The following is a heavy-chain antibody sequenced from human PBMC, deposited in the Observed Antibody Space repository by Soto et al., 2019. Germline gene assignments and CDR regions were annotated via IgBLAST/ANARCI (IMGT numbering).Heavy chain of an antibody. CDR2: VQMSGTT. CDR3: AKDRSTMRWFDP. Sequence: QVRLQESGPGLVKPSETLSLTCAVSGASVRSYHWSWIRQAAGKGLEWIGRVQMSGTTNYNPSLKTRVTMSLATSKNEVSLRMTSVTAADTAVYFCAKDRSTMRWFDPWGQGILVTVSS. J-gene: IGHJ5*02. D-gene: IGHD1-1*01. V-gene: IGHV4-4*07. CDR1: GASVRSYH.